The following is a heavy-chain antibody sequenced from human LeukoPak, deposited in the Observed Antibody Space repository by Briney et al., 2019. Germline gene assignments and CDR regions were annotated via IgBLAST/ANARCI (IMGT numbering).Heavy chain of an antibody. D-gene: IGHD3-10*01. CDR3: ARVPPITMVRGATNWLDP. CDR2: ISAYNGNT. V-gene: IGHV1-18*01. CDR1: GYTFTSYG. J-gene: IGHJ5*02. Sequence: ASVKVSCKASGYTFTSYGISWVRQAPGQGLEWMGWISAYNGNTNYAQKFQGRVTMTTDTSTSTAYMELRSLRSDDTAVYYCARVPPITMVRGATNWLDPWGQGTLVTVSS.